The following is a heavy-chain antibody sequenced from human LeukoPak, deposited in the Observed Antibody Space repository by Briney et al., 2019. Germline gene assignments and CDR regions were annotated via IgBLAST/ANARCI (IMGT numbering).Heavy chain of an antibody. CDR2: ILSGGNT. Sequence: GGSLRLSCAASGFTFSSHGMSWVRQAPGKGLEWVSTILSGGNTYYADSAKGRFTISRDNSKNTLYLQMSSLIAEDTAVYYCHKDVLVAGRYWGQGTLVTVSS. D-gene: IGHD2-15*01. CDR3: HKDVLVAGRY. J-gene: IGHJ4*02. CDR1: GFTFSSHG. V-gene: IGHV3-23*01.